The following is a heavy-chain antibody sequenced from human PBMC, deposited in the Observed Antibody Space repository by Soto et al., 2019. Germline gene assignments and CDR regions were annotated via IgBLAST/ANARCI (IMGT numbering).Heavy chain of an antibody. J-gene: IGHJ4*02. V-gene: IGHV4-31*03. CDR1: GGSVSSGSYY. Sequence: SETLSLTCTVSGGSVSSGSYYWSWIRQPPGKGLEWIGYIYYSGSTYYNPSLKSRVTISVDTSKNQFSLKLSSVTAADTAVYYCARDRRSAGFDYWGQGTLVTVSS. CDR3: ARDRRSAGFDY. CDR2: IYYSGST. D-gene: IGHD6-19*01.